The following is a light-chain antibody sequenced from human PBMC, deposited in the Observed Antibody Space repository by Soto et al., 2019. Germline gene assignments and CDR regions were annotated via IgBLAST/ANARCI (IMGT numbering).Light chain of an antibody. V-gene: IGKV3-11*01. Sequence: EIVLTQSPATLSLSPGERATLSCRASQSVSSYLAWYQQKPGQAPRLLIYDASNRATGIPARFSGSGSGTVFTLTISSLEPEDFAVYYCQQRSNWPRTFGQGTKVDSK. CDR1: QSVSSY. CDR3: QQRSNWPRT. J-gene: IGKJ1*01. CDR2: DAS.